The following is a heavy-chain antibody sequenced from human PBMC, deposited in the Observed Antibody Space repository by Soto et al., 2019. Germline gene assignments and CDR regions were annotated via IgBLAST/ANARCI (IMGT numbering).Heavy chain of an antibody. J-gene: IGHJ5*02. Sequence: PSQTLSLTRAISGASVSSNTASWNWIRQSPSRGLEWLGRTYSRSKWYNDYAVAVKSRIIISPDTSNNQFSQQLNSVTPEDTAVYCCAKGGNLGPKTGDAFDPWGQG. CDR1: GASVSSNTAS. V-gene: IGHV6-1*01. D-gene: IGHD3-10*01. CDR3: AKGGNLGPKTGDAFDP. CDR2: TYSRSKWYN.